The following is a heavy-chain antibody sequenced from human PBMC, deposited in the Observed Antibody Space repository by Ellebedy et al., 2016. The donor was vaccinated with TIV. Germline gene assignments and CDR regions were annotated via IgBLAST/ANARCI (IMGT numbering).Heavy chain of an antibody. J-gene: IGHJ5*02. Sequence: SETLSLTXTVSGGSISSSSYYWGWIRQPPGKGLEWIGSIYYSGSTYYNPSLKSRVTISVDTSKNQFSLKLSSVTAADTAVYYCAREPPLYDFWSGYYNPWGQGTLVTVSS. CDR1: GGSISSSSYY. CDR3: AREPPLYDFWSGYYNP. V-gene: IGHV4-39*07. D-gene: IGHD3-3*01. CDR2: IYYSGST.